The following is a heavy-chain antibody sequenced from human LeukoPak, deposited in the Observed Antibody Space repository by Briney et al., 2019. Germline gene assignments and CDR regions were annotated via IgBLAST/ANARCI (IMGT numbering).Heavy chain of an antibody. CDR1: GFTVSSNH. CDR2: ISGSGSYI. D-gene: IGHD3-10*01. Sequence: GGSLRLSCAASGFTVSSNHMNWVRQAPRKGLEWVSCISGSGSYIYYADSVKGRFTISRDNAKNSLHLQVNSLRAEDTAVYYCVRERFHGSGAPKFDFWGQGTLVTVSS. CDR3: VRERFHGSGAPKFDF. V-gene: IGHV3-21*06. J-gene: IGHJ4*02.